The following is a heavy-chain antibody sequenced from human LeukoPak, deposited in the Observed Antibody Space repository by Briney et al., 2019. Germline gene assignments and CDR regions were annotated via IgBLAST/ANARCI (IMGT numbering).Heavy chain of an antibody. Sequence: GGSLRLSCAASGFTFSSYAMSWVRQPPGKGLEWVSAISGSGGSTYYADSVKGRFTISRDNSKNTLYLQMNSLRAEDTAVYYCAKDPIHSGYAHWGQGTLVTVSS. CDR2: ISGSGGST. D-gene: IGHD5-12*01. J-gene: IGHJ4*02. CDR1: GFTFSSYA. V-gene: IGHV3-23*01. CDR3: AKDPIHSGYAH.